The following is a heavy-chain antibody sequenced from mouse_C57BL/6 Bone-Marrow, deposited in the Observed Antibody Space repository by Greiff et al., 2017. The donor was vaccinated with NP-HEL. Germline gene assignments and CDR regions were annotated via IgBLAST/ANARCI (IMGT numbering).Heavy chain of an antibody. CDR1: GFTFSNYW. J-gene: IGHJ4*01. CDR3: TGYYNNYYAIDY. V-gene: IGHV6-3*01. Sequence: EVKLMESGGGLLQPGGSMKLSCVASGFTFSNYWMNWVRQSPETGLVWVAQIRLKSDNYATHYPESVKGRFTISRDYSKSSVYLQMNNLTAEDTGTYYCTGYYNNYYAIDYWGQGTSGTGSS. D-gene: IGHD2-5*01. CDR2: IRLKSDNYAT.